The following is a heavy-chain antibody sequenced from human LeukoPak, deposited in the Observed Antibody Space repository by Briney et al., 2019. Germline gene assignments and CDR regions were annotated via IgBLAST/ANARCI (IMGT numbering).Heavy chain of an antibody. D-gene: IGHD3-3*01. Sequence: ASVKVSCKASGYTFTSYGISWARQAPGQGLEWMGWISAYNGNTNYAQKLQGRVTMTTDTSTSTAYMELRSLRSDDTAVYYCARVWHGIMFWSGYAYLDYWGQGTLVTVSS. CDR2: ISAYNGNT. CDR3: ARVWHGIMFWSGYAYLDY. J-gene: IGHJ4*02. CDR1: GYTFTSYG. V-gene: IGHV1-18*01.